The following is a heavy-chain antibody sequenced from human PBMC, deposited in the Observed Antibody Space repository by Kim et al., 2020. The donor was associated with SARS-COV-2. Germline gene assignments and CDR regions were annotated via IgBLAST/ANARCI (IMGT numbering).Heavy chain of an antibody. CDR3: ARDLDCSGGSCYSDWYFDL. V-gene: IGHV4-59*01. CDR1: GGSISSYY. J-gene: IGHJ2*01. D-gene: IGHD2-15*01. Sequence: SETLSLTCTVSGGSISSYYWSWIRQPPGKGLEWIGYIYYSGSTNYNPSLKSRVTISVDTSKNQFSLKLSSVTAADTAVYYCARDLDCSGGSCYSDWYFDLWGRGTLVTVSS. CDR2: IYYSGST.